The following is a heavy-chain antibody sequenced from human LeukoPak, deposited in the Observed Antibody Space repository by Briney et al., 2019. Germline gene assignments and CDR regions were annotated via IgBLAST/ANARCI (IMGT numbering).Heavy chain of an antibody. CDR1: GGTFSSYA. Sequence: GASVKVSCKASGGTFSSYAISWVRQAPGQGLEWMGGIIPIFGTANYAQKFQGRVTITADESTSTAYLELSSLRSEDTAVYYCARLHSQNSYTTYYFDYWGHGTLVTVSS. CDR3: ARLHSQNSYTTYYFDY. D-gene: IGHD2-2*02. J-gene: IGHJ4*01. V-gene: IGHV1-69*13. CDR2: IIPIFGTA.